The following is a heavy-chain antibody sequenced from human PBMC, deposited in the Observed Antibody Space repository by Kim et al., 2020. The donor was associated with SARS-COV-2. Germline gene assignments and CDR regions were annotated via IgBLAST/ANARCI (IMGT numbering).Heavy chain of an antibody. CDR1: GGSISSYY. J-gene: IGHJ4*02. D-gene: IGHD6-19*01. CDR3: ARSSSGWYHPDY. CDR2: IYYSGST. V-gene: IGHV4-59*13. Sequence: SETLSLTCTVSGGSISSYYWSWIRQPPGKGLEWIGYIYYSGSTNYNPSLKSRVTISVDTSKNQFSLKLSSVTAADTAVYYCARSSSGWYHPDYWGQGTLVTVSS.